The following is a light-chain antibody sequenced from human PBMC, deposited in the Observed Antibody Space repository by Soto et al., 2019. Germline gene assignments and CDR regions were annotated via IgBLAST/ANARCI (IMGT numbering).Light chain of an antibody. J-gene: IGLJ1*01. V-gene: IGLV1-40*01. CDR1: SSNIGAGYD. CDR2: ANI. CDR3: QSYDSTLSARYV. Sequence: VLTQPPSVSGAPGQRVTISCTRSSSNIGAGYDVHWYQQRPGAAPKLLISANINRPSGVPDRFSGSKSGTSASLAITGLQADDEGDYYCQSYDSTLSARYVFGTGTKVTVL.